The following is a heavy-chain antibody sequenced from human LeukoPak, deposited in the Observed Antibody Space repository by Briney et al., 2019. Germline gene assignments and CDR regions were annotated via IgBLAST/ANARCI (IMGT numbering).Heavy chain of an antibody. CDR3: ARRYGSGSYYDYMDV. V-gene: IGHV4-38-2*02. CDR1: GYSISSGYY. CDR2: IYYSGST. Sequence: SETLSLTCTVSGYSISSGYYWGWIRQPPGKGLEWIGSIYYSGSTYYNPSLKSRVTISVDTSKNQFSLKLSSVTAADTAVYYCARRYGSGSYYDYMDVWGKGTTVTISS. J-gene: IGHJ6*03. D-gene: IGHD3-10*01.